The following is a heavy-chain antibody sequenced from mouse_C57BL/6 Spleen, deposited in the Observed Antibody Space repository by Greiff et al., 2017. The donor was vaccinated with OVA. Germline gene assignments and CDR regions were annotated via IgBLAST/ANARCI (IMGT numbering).Heavy chain of an antibody. Sequence: EVQGVESGGGLVKPGGSLKLSCAASGFTFSDYGMHWVRQAPEKGLEWVAYISSGSGTIYYAATVKGRFTISRDNAKNTLFLQMTSLRSEDTAMYYCARPDYYGSYAMDYWGQGTSVTVSS. CDR3: ARPDYYGSYAMDY. CDR1: GFTFSDYG. V-gene: IGHV5-17*01. D-gene: IGHD1-1*01. CDR2: ISSGSGTI. J-gene: IGHJ4*01.